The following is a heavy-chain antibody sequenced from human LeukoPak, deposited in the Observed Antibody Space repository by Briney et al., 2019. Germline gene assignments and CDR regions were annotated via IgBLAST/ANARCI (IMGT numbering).Heavy chain of an antibody. CDR1: GGSISSHY. V-gene: IGHV4-59*11. Sequence: SETLSLTCTVSGGSISSHYWSWIRQPPGKGLEWIGYIYYSGSTNYNPSLKSRVTISVDTSKNQFSLKLSSVTAADTAVYYCARRRLRWSNDIIYYYYMDVWGKGTTDTVSS. D-gene: IGHD4-23*01. CDR3: ARRRLRWSNDIIYYYYMDV. CDR2: IYYSGST. J-gene: IGHJ6*03.